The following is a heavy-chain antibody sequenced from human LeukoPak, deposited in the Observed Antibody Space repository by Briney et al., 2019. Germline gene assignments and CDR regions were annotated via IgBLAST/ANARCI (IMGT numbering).Heavy chain of an antibody. CDR1: GYSISSGYY. J-gene: IGHJ4*02. CDR3: ARESCGSGSYKDY. CDR2: IYHSGST. D-gene: IGHD3-10*01. Sequence: SETLSLTCAVSGYSISSGYYWGWIRQPPGKGLEWIGSIYHSGSTYYNPSLKSRVTISVDTSKNQFSLKLSSVTAADTAVYYCARESCGSGSYKDYWGQGTLVTVSS. V-gene: IGHV4-38-2*02.